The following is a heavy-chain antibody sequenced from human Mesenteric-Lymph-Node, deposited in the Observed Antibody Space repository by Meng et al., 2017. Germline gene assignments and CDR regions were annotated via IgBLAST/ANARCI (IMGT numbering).Heavy chain of an antibody. CDR2: IGPGGTEE. V-gene: IGHV3-7*01. CDR1: GFTFSSHW. CDR3: ARLGDTTGYYRG. D-gene: IGHD3-22*01. J-gene: IGHJ4*02. Sequence: GESLKISCAASGFTFSSHWMSWVRQAPGKGLEWAANIGPGGTEEYYVDSVKGRFTISRDNARNSLDLQMNSLSVEDTAVYYCARLGDTTGYYRGWGQGTLVTVSS.